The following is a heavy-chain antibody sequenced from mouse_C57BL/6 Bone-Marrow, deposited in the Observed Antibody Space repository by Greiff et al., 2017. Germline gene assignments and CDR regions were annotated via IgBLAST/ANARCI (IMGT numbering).Heavy chain of an antibody. CDR3: ASIYDGYGFAY. V-gene: IGHV2-2*01. CDR2: IWRGGST. CDR1: GFSLTSYG. Sequence: QVQLKESGPGLVQPSQSLSITCTVSGFSLTSYGVHWVRQSPGKGLEWLGEIWRGGSTDYNAAFISRLSISKVNSKSHVIFNMHSLQADDTATYCCASIYDGYGFAYWGQGTLVTVSA. J-gene: IGHJ3*01. D-gene: IGHD2-3*01.